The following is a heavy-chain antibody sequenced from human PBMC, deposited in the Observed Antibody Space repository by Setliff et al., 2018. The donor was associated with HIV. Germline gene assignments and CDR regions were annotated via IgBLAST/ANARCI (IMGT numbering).Heavy chain of an antibody. CDR3: ARYTVGSMVDY. Sequence: PSETLSLTCSVSGGPIISDIFYWGWIRQPPGKGLEWIGSIYPGSTKCNPSLRSRLTISLDPPTNQFSVTLSSVTAADTAMYYCARYTVGSMVDYWGPGTLVTVSS. CDR1: GGPIISDIFY. V-gene: IGHV4-39*01. CDR2: IYPGST. D-gene: IGHD5-12*01. J-gene: IGHJ4*02.